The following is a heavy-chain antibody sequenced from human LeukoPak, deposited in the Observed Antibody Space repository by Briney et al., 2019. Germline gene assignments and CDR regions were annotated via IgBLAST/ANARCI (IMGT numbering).Heavy chain of an antibody. V-gene: IGHV3-64*04. Sequence: GGSLRLSCSASGFTFNSYPVHWVRQAPGKGLEYVSGISRNGGSTYYADSVKGRFTVSRDNAKNSLYLQMNSLRAEDTAVYYCATQGRSAISGIWGQGTMVSVSS. CDR2: ISRNGGST. D-gene: IGHD3-3*01. CDR1: GFTFNSYP. CDR3: ATQGRSAISGI. J-gene: IGHJ3*02.